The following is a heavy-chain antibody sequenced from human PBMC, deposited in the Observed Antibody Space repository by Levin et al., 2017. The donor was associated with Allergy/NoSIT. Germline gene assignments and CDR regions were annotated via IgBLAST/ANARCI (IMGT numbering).Heavy chain of an antibody. V-gene: IGHV3-11*01. Sequence: TGGSLRLSCATSGFTFSDYYMSWIRQAPGKGLEWVSYISRSGSAIYYADSVKGRFTISRDSAKNLVFLQMNSLRAEDTAVYYCAREQVSCSGGSCYGGHSDSWGQGTLVTVSS. J-gene: IGHJ4*02. CDR1: GFTFSDYY. CDR2: ISRSGSAI. D-gene: IGHD2-15*01. CDR3: AREQVSCSGGSCYGGHSDS.